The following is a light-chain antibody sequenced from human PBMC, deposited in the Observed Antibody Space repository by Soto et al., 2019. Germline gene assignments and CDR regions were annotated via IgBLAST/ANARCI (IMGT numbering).Light chain of an antibody. J-gene: IGKJ4*01. CDR2: AAS. V-gene: IGKV1-39*01. CDR1: QSISNY. Sequence: DIQMTQSPSSLSASVGDRLIITCRTSQSISNYLNWYQHKPGKAPKVLISAASNLQSGVPSRFSGSGSGTVFTLTISSLQPEDFATYFCQQSYTLSPLTFGGGTKVDIK. CDR3: QQSYTLSPLT.